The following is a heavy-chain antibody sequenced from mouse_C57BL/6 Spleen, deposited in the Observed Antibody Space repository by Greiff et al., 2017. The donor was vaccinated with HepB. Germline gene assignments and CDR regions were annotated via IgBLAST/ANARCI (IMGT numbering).Heavy chain of an antibody. CDR1: GFTFTDYY. J-gene: IGHJ4*01. CDR3: VRYGDDLSGYAMDY. CDR2: IRNKANGYTT. V-gene: IGHV7-3*01. Sequence: EVMLVESGGGLVQPGGSLSLSCAASGFTFTDYYMSWVRQPPGTALEWLGFIRNKANGYTTEYSASVKGRFTISRDNSQSILYLQMNALRTEDSANYYCVRYGDDLSGYAMDYWGQGTSVTVSS. D-gene: IGHD2-2*01.